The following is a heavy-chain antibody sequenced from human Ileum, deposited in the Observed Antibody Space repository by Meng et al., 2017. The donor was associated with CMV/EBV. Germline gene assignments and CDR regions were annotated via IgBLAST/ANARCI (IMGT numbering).Heavy chain of an antibody. CDR2: INGDASNT. V-gene: IGHV3-74*01. J-gene: IGHJ3*02. CDR1: GFTFNNYW. Sequence: GESVKISCAASGFTFNNYWMHWVRQAPGKGLVWVSRINGDASNTDYADSVKGRFTISRDNAKNTLYLQMNGLRAEDTAVYYCARIRQRVGATNDAFEIWGQGTMVTVSS. CDR3: ARIRQRVGATNDAFEI. D-gene: IGHD1-26*01.